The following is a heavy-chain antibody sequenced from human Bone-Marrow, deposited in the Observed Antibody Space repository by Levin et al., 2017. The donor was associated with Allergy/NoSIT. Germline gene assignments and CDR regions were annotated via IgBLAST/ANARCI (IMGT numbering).Heavy chain of an antibody. CDR3: AADKADCSGGSCYAAYYYYYMDV. J-gene: IGHJ6*03. CDR1: GFTFTSSA. Sequence: KISCKASGFTFTSSAVQWVRQARGQRLEWIGWIVVGSGNTNYAQKFQERVTITRDMSTSTAYMELSSLRSEDTAVYYCAADKADCSGGSCYAAYYYYYMDVWGKGTTVTVSS. CDR2: IVVGSGNT. V-gene: IGHV1-58*01. D-gene: IGHD2-15*01.